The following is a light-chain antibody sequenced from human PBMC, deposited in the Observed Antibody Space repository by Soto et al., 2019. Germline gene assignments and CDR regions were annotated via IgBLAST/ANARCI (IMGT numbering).Light chain of an antibody. J-gene: IGKJ1*01. CDR3: QQYCSSPT. Sequence: EIVLTQSPGTLSLSPGERATLSCRASQSVSSSYLAWYQQKPGQAPRLLIYGASSRATGIPDRCSGSGSGTYFTLTISRLEPEDFAVYYGQQYCSSPTFGQGTKVEIK. CDR2: GAS. V-gene: IGKV3-20*01. CDR1: QSVSSSY.